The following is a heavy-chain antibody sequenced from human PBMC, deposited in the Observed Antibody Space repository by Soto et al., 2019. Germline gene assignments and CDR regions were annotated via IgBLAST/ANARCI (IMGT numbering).Heavy chain of an antibody. Sequence: GGSLRLSCAASGFTFDDYAMHWVRQAPGKGLEWVSGISWNSGSIGYADSVKGRFTNYRGNAKNSLYQQMNSLRAEDTAWYYCAKDLYEYISSWYDAFDIWGQGTMFTVSS. CDR1: GFTFDDYA. D-gene: IGHD6-13*01. CDR2: ISWNSGSI. CDR3: AKDLYEYISSWYDAFDI. V-gene: IGHV3-9*01. J-gene: IGHJ3*02.